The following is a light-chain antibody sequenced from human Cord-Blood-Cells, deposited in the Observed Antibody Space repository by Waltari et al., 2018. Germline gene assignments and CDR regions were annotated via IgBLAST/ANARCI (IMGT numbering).Light chain of an antibody. CDR3: SSYTSSSTLEV. Sequence: QSALTQPAPVSGSPGQSITISCTGPSSDVGGFNYVSWYQQHPGKAPKLMIYDVSKRPSGVSNRFSGSKSGNTASLTISGLQAEDEADYYCSSYTSSSTLEVFGGGTKLTVL. CDR2: DVS. CDR1: SSDVGGFNY. J-gene: IGLJ2*01. V-gene: IGLV2-14*01.